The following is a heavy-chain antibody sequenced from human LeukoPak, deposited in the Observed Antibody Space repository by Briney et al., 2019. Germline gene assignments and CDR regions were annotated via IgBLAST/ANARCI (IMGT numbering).Heavy chain of an antibody. V-gene: IGHV1-18*01. D-gene: IGHD6-19*01. Sequence: GASVKVSCKASGYTFTSYGISWVRQAPGQGLEWMGWISAYNGNTNYAQKLQGRVTMTTDTSTSTAYMELRSLRFDDTAVYYCARDPRGSGWYPTDYWGQGTLVTVSS. CDR1: GYTFTSYG. J-gene: IGHJ4*02. CDR2: ISAYNGNT. CDR3: ARDPRGSGWYPTDY.